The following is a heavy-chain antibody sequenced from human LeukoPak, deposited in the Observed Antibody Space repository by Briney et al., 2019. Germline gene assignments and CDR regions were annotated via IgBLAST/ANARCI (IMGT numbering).Heavy chain of an antibody. D-gene: IGHD3-3*01. CDR3: ARGFLEGYYYYYYMDV. CDR1: GYTFTSYD. V-gene: IGHV1-8*01. Sequence: ASVKVSCKASGYTFTSYDINWVRQATGQGLEWMGWMNPNSGNTGYAQKFQGRVTMTRNTSISTAYMGLSSLRSEDTAVYYCARGFLEGYYYYYYMDVWGKGTTVTVSS. J-gene: IGHJ6*03. CDR2: MNPNSGNT.